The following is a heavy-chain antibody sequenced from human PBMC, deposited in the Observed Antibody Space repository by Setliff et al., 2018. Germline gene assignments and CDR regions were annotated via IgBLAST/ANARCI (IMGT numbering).Heavy chain of an antibody. D-gene: IGHD3-3*01. J-gene: IGHJ5*02. V-gene: IGHV4-39*07. CDR1: GGSISSSSYY. CDR2: IYYSGST. CDR3: ARAGPTVTFFRVLVISWWDP. Sequence: KPSETLSLTCTVSGGSISSSSYYWGWIRQPPGKGLEWIGSIYYSGSTYYNPSLRSRVSISVDTSKNQFSLKLSSVTAADTATYYCARAGPTVTFFRVLVISWWDPWGQGSLVTVSS.